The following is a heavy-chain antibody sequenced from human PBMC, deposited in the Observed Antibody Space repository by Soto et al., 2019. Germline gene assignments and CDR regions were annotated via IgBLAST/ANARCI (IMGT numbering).Heavy chain of an antibody. D-gene: IGHD3-22*01. CDR3: AKGRGTLSVVSNWFDP. Sequence: PGGSLRLSCAAFGFTSEDHAMHWIRQAPGKGLEWVAGINWNSGITGYADSVKGRFTISRDNANNSLHLEMNSLKTEDTAFYYCAKGRGTLSVVSNWFDPWGQGTLVTVSS. J-gene: IGHJ5*02. CDR2: INWNSGIT. V-gene: IGHV3-9*02. CDR1: GFTSEDHA.